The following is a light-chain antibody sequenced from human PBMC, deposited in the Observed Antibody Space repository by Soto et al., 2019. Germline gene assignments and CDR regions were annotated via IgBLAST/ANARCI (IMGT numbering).Light chain of an antibody. V-gene: IGKV3-11*01. CDR1: QSSGSNF. CDR2: DAS. J-gene: IGKJ5*01. CDR3: QQRSNWPPSIT. Sequence: EIVLTQSPGTLSLSPGERATLSCKTSQSSGSNFLAWYQHKPGQAPRLLIYDASNRATGIPARFSGSGSGTDFTLTISSLEPEDFAVYYCQQRSNWPPSITFGQGTRLEI.